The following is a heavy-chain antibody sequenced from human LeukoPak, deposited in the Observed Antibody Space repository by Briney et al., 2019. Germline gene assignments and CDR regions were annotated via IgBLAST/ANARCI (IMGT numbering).Heavy chain of an antibody. Sequence: PGGSLRLSCAASEFAFSNYAMHWVRQAPGKGLEWVAIISYDGSNKYYADSVRGRFTISRDNSKSALYLQMNSLRAEDTALYYCARADRWLQTRIDYWGQGTLVTVSS. D-gene: IGHD5-24*01. J-gene: IGHJ4*02. V-gene: IGHV3-30-3*01. CDR1: EFAFSNYA. CDR3: ARADRWLQTRIDY. CDR2: ISYDGSNK.